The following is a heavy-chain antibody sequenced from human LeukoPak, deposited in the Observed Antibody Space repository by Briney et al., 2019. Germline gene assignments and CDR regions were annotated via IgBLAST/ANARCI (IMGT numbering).Heavy chain of an antibody. D-gene: IGHD6-13*01. CDR1: GFSFSNYV. Sequence: GGSLRLSCAASGFSFSNYVMTWVRQAPGKGLEWVSGISSNSGTTYYADSVKGRFTISRDNSKNTLYLQMNSLRAEDTAVYYCAKRVHSASWYAAFDYWGQGTLVNVSS. J-gene: IGHJ4*02. V-gene: IGHV3-23*01. CDR3: AKRVHSASWYAAFDY. CDR2: ISSNSGTT.